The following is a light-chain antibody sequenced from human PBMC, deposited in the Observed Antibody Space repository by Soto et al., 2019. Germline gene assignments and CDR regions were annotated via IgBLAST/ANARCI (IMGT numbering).Light chain of an antibody. CDR3: QQYNSDPWT. CDR1: QSISSW. CDR2: DAS. J-gene: IGKJ1*01. Sequence: DIQMTQSPSTLSASVGDRVTLTCRASQSISSWLAWYQQKPGKAPKLLIYDASSLESGVPSRFSGSGSGTEFTHTLSRLQPDDFATSYCQQYNSDPWTCGQGTKVEIK. V-gene: IGKV1-5*01.